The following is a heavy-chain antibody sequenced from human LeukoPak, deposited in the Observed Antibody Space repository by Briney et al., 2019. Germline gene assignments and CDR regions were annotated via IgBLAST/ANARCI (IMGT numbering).Heavy chain of an antibody. CDR3: ASSIGGDYFDY. J-gene: IGHJ4*02. CDR2: IYYSRST. D-gene: IGHD2-21*01. V-gene: IGHV4-59*01. CDR1: GGSIGSYY. Sequence: PSETLSLTCTVSGGSIGSYYWRWIRQPPGKGLEWIGYIYYSRSTNYNPSLKSRVTISVDTSKNQFSLKLSSVTAADTAVYYCASSIGGDYFDYWGQGTLVTVSS.